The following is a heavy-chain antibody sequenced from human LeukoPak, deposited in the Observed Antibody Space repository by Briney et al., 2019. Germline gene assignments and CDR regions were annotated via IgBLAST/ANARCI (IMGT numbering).Heavy chain of an antibody. CDR2: INHSGST. CDR1: GGSFSGYY. V-gene: IGHV4-34*01. Sequence: SETLSLTCAVYGGSFSGYYWSWIRQPPGKGLEWIGEINHSGSTNYNPSLKSRVTISVDTSKNQFSLKLSSVTAADTAVYYCARRYCSSTSCYWFDPWGQGTLVTVSS. D-gene: IGHD2-2*01. CDR3: ARRYCSSTSCYWFDP. J-gene: IGHJ5*02.